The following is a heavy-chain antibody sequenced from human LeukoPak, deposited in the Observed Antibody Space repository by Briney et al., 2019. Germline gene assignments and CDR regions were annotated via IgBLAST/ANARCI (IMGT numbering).Heavy chain of an antibody. V-gene: IGHV4-4*07. CDR3: ARVQLFGGGYYSGYYYYMDV. J-gene: IGHJ6*03. CDR1: GGSISSYY. D-gene: IGHD3-22*01. CDR2: IYTSGST. Sequence: SETLSLTCTVSGGSISSYYWSWIRQPAGKGLEWIGRIYTSGSTNYNPSLKSRVTMSVDTFKNQFSLKLSSVTAADTAVYYCARVQLFGGGYYSGYYYYMDVWGKGTTVTVSS.